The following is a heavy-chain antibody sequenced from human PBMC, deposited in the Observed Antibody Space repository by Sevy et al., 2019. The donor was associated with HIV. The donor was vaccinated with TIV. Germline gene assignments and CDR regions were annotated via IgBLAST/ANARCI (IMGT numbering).Heavy chain of an antibody. V-gene: IGHV3-30*04. Sequence: GGSLRLSCAASGFTFSSYAMHWVRQAPGKGLEWVAVISYDGSNKYYADSVKGRFTISRDNSKNTLYLQMNSLRAEDTAVYYCASQTSSGWFAFDYWGQGTLVTVSS. J-gene: IGHJ4*02. CDR3: ASQTSSGWFAFDY. CDR2: ISYDGSNK. CDR1: GFTFSSYA. D-gene: IGHD6-19*01.